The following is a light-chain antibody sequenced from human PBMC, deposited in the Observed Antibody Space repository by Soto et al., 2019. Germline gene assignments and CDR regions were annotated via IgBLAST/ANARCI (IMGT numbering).Light chain of an antibody. CDR1: QSISSY. V-gene: IGKV1-39*01. Sequence: IQMTQSPSSLSSALGYRFTMAFRASQSISSYLNWYQQKPGKAPKLLIYAASSLQSGVPSRFSGSGSGTDFTLTISSLQPEDFATYYCQQSYSTPPTFGGGTNVDVK. CDR3: QQSYSTPPT. CDR2: AAS. J-gene: IGKJ4*01.